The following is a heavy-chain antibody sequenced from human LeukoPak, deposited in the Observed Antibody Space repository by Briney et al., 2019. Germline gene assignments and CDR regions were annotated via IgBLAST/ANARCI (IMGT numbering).Heavy chain of an antibody. D-gene: IGHD1-26*01. Sequence: PGRSLRLSCAVSGIPFKKYGMHWVRQAPGKGLEWVATIWHDGSPTMYADSARGRFTISRDDSKNMLYLQMNSLRAEHTAEYYCVTHYKWDLLVHAFDFWGQGTRVTVSS. V-gene: IGHV3-33*01. CDR1: GIPFKKYG. CDR3: VTHYKWDLLVHAFDF. CDR2: IWHDGSPT. J-gene: IGHJ3*01.